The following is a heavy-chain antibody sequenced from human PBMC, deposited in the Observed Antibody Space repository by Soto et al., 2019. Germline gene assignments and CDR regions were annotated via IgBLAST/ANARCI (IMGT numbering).Heavy chain of an antibody. CDR3: ARAGHRSSSAGANWFDP. D-gene: IGHD6-6*01. J-gene: IGHJ5*02. CDR1: GGSISSGGYY. V-gene: IGHV4-31*03. CDR2: IYYSGST. Sequence: SETLSLTCTVSGGSISSGGYYWSWIRQHPGKGLEWIGYIYYSGSTYYNPSLKSRFTISVDTSKNQFPLNLSSVTAADTAVYYCARAGHRSSSAGANWFDPWGQGTLVTVSS.